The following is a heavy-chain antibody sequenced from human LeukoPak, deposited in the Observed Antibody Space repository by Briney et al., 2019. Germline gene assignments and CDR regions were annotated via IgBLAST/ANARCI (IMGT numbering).Heavy chain of an antibody. V-gene: IGHV3-66*01. D-gene: IGHD3-10*01. J-gene: IGHJ3*02. CDR1: GFTVSNNY. CDR2: IYSGGST. Sequence: GGSLRLSCAASGFTVSNNYMSWVRQAPGKGLEWVSVIYSGGSTHYADSVKGRFTISRDNSKNTLYLQMGSLRAEDMAVYYCARGGPWFGAAFDIWGQGTMVTVSS. CDR3: ARGGPWFGAAFDI.